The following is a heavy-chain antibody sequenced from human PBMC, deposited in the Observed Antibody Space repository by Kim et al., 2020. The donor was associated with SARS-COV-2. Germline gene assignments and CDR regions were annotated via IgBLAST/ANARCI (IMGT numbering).Heavy chain of an antibody. CDR2: INHSGST. CDR1: GGSFSGYY. J-gene: IGHJ4*01. Sequence: SETLSLTCAVYGGSFSGYYWSWIRQPPGKGLEWIGEINHSGSTNYNPSLKSRVTISVDTSKNQFSLKLSSVTAADTAVYYCARGKMYYDSSGYSTYYFD. D-gene: IGHD3-22*01. V-gene: IGHV4-34*01. CDR3: ARGKMYYDSSGYSTYYFD.